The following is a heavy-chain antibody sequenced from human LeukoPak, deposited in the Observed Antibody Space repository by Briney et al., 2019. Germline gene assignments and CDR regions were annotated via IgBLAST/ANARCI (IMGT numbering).Heavy chain of an antibody. CDR1: GFTFSSYE. V-gene: IGHV3-48*03. Sequence: PGGSLRLSCAASGFTFSSYEMNWVRQAPGKGLEWVSYTGTSGSGIYYADSVKGRFTISRDNAKNSLYLQINSLRVEDTAVYYCARGRAFDYWGQGTLVTVSS. CDR3: ARGRAFDY. J-gene: IGHJ4*02. CDR2: TGTSGSGI.